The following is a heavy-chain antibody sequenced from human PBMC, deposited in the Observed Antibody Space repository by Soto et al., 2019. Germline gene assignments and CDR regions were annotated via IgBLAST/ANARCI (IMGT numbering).Heavy chain of an antibody. CDR3: ARPDEGSYYSNHHYYYALDV. Sequence: QVQLLQSGAEVKKSGSSVKVSCKVSGGIFSRYAIGWVRQAPGQGLEWLGGIVPIFGTTNYAQKFQGRVTITADESTSTAYMDLTSLGSEDTAVYYCARPDEGSYYSNHHYYYALDVWGQGTTVTVSS. V-gene: IGHV1-69*01. D-gene: IGHD3-10*01. CDR2: IVPIFGTT. CDR1: GGIFSRYA. J-gene: IGHJ6*02.